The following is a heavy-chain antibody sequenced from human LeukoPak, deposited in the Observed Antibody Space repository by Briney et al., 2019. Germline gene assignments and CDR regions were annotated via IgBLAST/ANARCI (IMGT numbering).Heavy chain of an antibody. V-gene: IGHV4-39*01. J-gene: IGHJ4*02. CDR1: GGSISTSNYY. D-gene: IGHD5-18*01. CDR2: IFYSGST. Sequence: SETLSLTCTVSGGSISTSNYYWGWIRQPPGKGLEWIGNIFYSGSTYYSPSLRSRVTISLDTSRNQFSLKLNSVTAADTAVYYCARQAWIQLWLHWGYFDYWGQGTLVTVSS. CDR3: ARQAWIQLWLHWGYFDY.